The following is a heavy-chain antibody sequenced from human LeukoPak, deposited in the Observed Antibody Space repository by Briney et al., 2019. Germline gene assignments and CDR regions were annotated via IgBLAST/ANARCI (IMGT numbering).Heavy chain of an antibody. J-gene: IGHJ4*02. CDR2: ISWNSGSI. D-gene: IGHD3-3*01. Sequence: PGGSLRLSCAASGFTFDDYAMHWVRQAPGKGLEWVSGISWNSGSIGYADSVKGRFTISRDNAKNSLYLQMNSLRAEDTAVYYCANSLEYWGQGTLVTVSS. CDR3: ANSLEY. CDR1: GFTFDDYA. V-gene: IGHV3-9*01.